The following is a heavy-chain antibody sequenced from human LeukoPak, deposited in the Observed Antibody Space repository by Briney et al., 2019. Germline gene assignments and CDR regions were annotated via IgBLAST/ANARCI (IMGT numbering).Heavy chain of an antibody. D-gene: IGHD3-10*01. CDR3: ARHRSAGSGSYYNDAFDI. Sequence: SETLSLTCTVSGVSITNNNYYWDWIRQPPGKGLEWIGSVFYSGSAYYNPSLTSRVTISVDTSKNQFSLRLSSVTAADTAVYYCARHRSAGSGSYYNDAFDIWGQGTMVIVSS. V-gene: IGHV4-39*01. CDR1: GVSITNNNYY. J-gene: IGHJ3*02. CDR2: VFYSGSA.